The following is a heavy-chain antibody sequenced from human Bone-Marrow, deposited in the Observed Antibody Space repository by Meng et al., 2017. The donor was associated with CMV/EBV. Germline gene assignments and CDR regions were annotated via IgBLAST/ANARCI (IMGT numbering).Heavy chain of an antibody. D-gene: IGHD3-22*01. J-gene: IGHJ4*02. CDR1: RITCSSYA. CDR2: ISYDGSNK. CDR3: ARDFYYDSSGYYPDY. Sequence: SRITCSSYAMHWVRKAPGKGLEWVAVISYDGSNKYYADSVKGRFTISRDNSKNTLYLQMNSLRAEDTAVYYCARDFYYDSSGYYPDYWGQGTLVTVSS. V-gene: IGHV3-30-3*01.